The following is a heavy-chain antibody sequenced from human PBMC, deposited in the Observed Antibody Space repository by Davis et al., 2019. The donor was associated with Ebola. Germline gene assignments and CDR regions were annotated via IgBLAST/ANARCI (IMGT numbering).Heavy chain of an antibody. J-gene: IGHJ3*02. CDR2: INHSGST. CDR3: ASPRVMIEGGTAFDI. CDR1: GGSFSGYY. D-gene: IGHD3-22*01. Sequence: PSETLSLTCAVYGGSFSGYYWSWIRQPPGKGLEWIGEINHSGSTNYNPSLKSRVTISVDTSKNQFSLKLSSVTAADTAVYYCASPRVMIEGGTAFDIWGQGTMVTVSS. V-gene: IGHV4-34*01.